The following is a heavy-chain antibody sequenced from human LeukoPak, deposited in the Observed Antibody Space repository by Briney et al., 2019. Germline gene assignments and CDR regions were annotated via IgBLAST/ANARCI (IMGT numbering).Heavy chain of an antibody. CDR1: GFIFSTYA. D-gene: IGHD3-3*01. V-gene: IGHV3-21*01. Sequence: GGSLRLSCAASGFIFSTYAMSWVRQAPGKGLEWVSSISSSSSYIYYADSVKGRFTISRDNAKNSLYLQMNSLRAEDTAVYYCARDPRDFWSGYYVHFDYWGQGTLVTVSS. CDR2: ISSSSSYI. J-gene: IGHJ4*02. CDR3: ARDPRDFWSGYYVHFDY.